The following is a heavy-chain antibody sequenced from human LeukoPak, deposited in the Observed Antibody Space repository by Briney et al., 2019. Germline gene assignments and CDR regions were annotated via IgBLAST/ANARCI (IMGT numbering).Heavy chain of an antibody. J-gene: IGHJ4*02. CDR2: LSGRSGATT. D-gene: IGHD3-3*01. CDR1: GASDFTFINYA. CDR3: VARTWSGSPFPFDS. Sequence: GGSLRPSCAASGASDFTFINYAMGWVRQAPGQGLEWVSALSGRSGATTFYADSVKGRFTISRDNPENMLYLQMNSLRVEDTAVYFCVARTWSGSPFPFDSWGQGTLVTVTS. V-gene: IGHV3-23*01.